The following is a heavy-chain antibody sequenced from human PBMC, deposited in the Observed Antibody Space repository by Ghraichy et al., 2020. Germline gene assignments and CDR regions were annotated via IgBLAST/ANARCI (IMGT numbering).Heavy chain of an antibody. Sequence: SETLSLTCTVSGGSFSTYYWSWIRQPPGKGLEWIGYIYYSGSTNYNPSLKSRVTISLDTSKNQFSLKLTSVTAADTAVYYCARGAFAWVGELSGHFDYWGQGTLVTVSS. CDR2: IYYSGST. J-gene: IGHJ4*02. V-gene: IGHV4-59*01. CDR1: GGSFSTYY. CDR3: ARGAFAWVGELSGHFDY. D-gene: IGHD3-10*01.